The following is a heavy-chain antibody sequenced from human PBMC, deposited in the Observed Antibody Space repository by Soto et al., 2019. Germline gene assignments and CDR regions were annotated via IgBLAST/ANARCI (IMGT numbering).Heavy chain of an antibody. V-gene: IGHV1-69*01. D-gene: IGHD2-2*01. CDR1: GGTFSNYA. CDR3: EWVVILVPTAATHYCSQVDG. Sequence: QVQLVQSGAEVRKPGSSVTVSCKASGGTFSNYAISWVRQAPGQGLEWMGGIIPIVGTGSYAQKFQGRVTLTADEPTTTSYMEGSSLRFADSAVYYCEWVVILVPTAATHYCSQVDGWGPATTVTVS. CDR2: IIPIVGTG. J-gene: IGHJ6*02.